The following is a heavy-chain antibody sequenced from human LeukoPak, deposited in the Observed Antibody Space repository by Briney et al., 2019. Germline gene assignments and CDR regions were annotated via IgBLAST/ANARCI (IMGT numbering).Heavy chain of an antibody. D-gene: IGHD4-11*01. J-gene: IGHJ4*02. CDR3: ASSGKLDCSNYRESDY. V-gene: IGHV4-34*01. CDR2: INHSGST. Sequence: PSETLSLTCAVYGGSLNGYYWSWIRQPPGKGLERIGEINHSGSTNYNPSLKSRVTISVDTSKNQFSLKLSSVTAADTAVYYCASSGKLDCSNYRESDYWGQGTLVTVSS. CDR1: GGSLNGYY.